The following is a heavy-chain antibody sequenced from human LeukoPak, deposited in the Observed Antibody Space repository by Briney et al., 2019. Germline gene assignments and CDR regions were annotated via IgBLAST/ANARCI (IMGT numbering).Heavy chain of an antibody. D-gene: IGHD6-19*01. Sequence: SETLSLTCAVYGGSFSGYYWSWIRQPPGKGLEWIGEINHSGSTNYNPSLKSRATISVDTSKNQFSLKLSSVTAADTAVYYCARGRRVFLGIAVAGTGFDPWGQGTLVTVSS. V-gene: IGHV4-34*01. J-gene: IGHJ5*02. CDR1: GGSFSGYY. CDR3: ARGRRVFLGIAVAGTGFDP. CDR2: INHSGST.